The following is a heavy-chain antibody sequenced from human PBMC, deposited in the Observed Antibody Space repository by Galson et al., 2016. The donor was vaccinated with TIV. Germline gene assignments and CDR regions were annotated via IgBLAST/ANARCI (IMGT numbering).Heavy chain of an antibody. CDR3: ARGELATTKILFDY. J-gene: IGHJ4*02. V-gene: IGHV3-33*01. CDR1: GFTFSSHG. Sequence: SLRLSCATSGFTFSSHGMHWVRQAPGKGLEWVAVIWFDGSNDRYADSVKGRFTISRDNSKNTLYLQMNSLRAEDTAMYCCARGELATTKILFDYWGQGTLVTVSS. CDR2: IWFDGSND. D-gene: IGHD1-1*01.